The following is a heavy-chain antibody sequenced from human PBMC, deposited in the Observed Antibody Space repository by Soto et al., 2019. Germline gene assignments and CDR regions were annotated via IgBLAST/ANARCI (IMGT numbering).Heavy chain of an antibody. CDR2: ISAYNGST. D-gene: IGHD3-22*01. Sequence: QVQLVQSGAEVKKPGASVKVSCKASGYTFTSYGISWVRQAPGQGLEWMGWISAYNGSTNYAQKLQGRVTMTTDTSTSTAYMELRSLRSDDTAVYYCARMTRYYYDSSGYYQPEYYFDYWGQGTLVTVSS. CDR1: GYTFTSYG. CDR3: ARMTRYYYDSSGYYQPEYYFDY. V-gene: IGHV1-18*01. J-gene: IGHJ4*02.